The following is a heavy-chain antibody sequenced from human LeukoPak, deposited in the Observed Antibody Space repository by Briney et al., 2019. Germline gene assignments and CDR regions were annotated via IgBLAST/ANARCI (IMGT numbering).Heavy chain of an antibody. CDR2: INPNSGGT. Sequence: ASVKVSCKASGYTFTGYYMHWVRQAPGQGLEWMGWINPNSGGTNYAQKFQGRVTMTRDTSISTAYMELSRLRSDDTAVYYCARDTQSSGYYYIDYWGQGTLVTVSS. CDR3: ARDTQSSGYYYIDY. D-gene: IGHD3-22*01. CDR1: GYTFTGYY. V-gene: IGHV1-2*02. J-gene: IGHJ4*02.